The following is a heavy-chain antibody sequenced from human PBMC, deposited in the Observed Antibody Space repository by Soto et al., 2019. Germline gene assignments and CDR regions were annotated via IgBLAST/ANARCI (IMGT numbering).Heavy chain of an antibody. V-gene: IGHV3-49*03. J-gene: IGHJ4*02. CDR3: TRDRYDILTGYLPDDY. Sequence: EVQLVESGGGLVQPGRSLRLSCTASGFTFGDYAMSWFRQAPGKGLEWVGFIRSKAYGGTTEYAASVKGRFTISRDDSKSIAYLQMNSLKTEDTAVYYCTRDRYDILTGYLPDDYWGQGTLVTVSS. CDR2: IRSKAYGGTT. CDR1: GFTFGDYA. D-gene: IGHD3-9*01.